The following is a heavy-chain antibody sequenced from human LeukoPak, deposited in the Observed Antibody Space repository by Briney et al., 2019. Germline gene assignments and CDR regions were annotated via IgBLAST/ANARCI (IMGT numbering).Heavy chain of an antibody. CDR3: ARAVVAATPNNWFDP. J-gene: IGHJ5*01. D-gene: IGHD2-15*01. V-gene: IGHV1-2*04. CDR1: GYTFTGYY. CDR2: INPNSGGT. Sequence: ASVKVSCKASGYTFTGYYMHWVRQAPGQGLEWMGWINPNSGGTNYAQKFQGWVTMTRDTSISTAYMELSRLRSDDTAVYYCARAVVAATPNNWFDPGAREPWSPSPQ.